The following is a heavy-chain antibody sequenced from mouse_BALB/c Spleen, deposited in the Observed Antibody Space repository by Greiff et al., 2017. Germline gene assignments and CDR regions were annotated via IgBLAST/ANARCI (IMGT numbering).Heavy chain of an antibody. Sequence: EVMLVESGGGLVQPGGSRKLSCAASGFTFSSFGMHWVRQAPEKGLEWVAYISSGSSTIYYAATVKGRFAISRDNPKNTLFLQMTSLRSEDTAMYYCARGGYGSSWYFDVWGAGTTVTVSS. CDR2: ISSGSSTI. D-gene: IGHD1-1*01. CDR1: GFTFSSFG. V-gene: IGHV5-17*02. CDR3: ARGGYGSSWYFDV. J-gene: IGHJ1*01.